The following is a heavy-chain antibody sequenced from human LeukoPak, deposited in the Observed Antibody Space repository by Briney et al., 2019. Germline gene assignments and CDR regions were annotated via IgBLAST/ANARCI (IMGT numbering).Heavy chain of an antibody. Sequence: GGSLRLSCAASGFTFSSYSMNWVRQAPGKGLEWVSSISSSSSYIYYADSVKGRFTISRDHAKNSLYLQMNSLRAEDTAVYYCARGLVGAMFDYYYYYYMDVWGKGTTVTVSS. CDR3: ARGLVGAMFDYYYYYYMDV. CDR1: GFTFSSYS. CDR2: ISSSSSYI. V-gene: IGHV3-21*01. J-gene: IGHJ6*03. D-gene: IGHD1-26*01.